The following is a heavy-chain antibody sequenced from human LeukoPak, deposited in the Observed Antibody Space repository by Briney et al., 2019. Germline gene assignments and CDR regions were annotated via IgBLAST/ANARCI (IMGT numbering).Heavy chain of an antibody. Sequence: PGGSLRLSCAASGFTFSSYGMHWVRQAPGKGLEWVAFIRYDGSNKYYADSVKGRFTISRDNSKNTLYLQMNGLRAEDTAVYYCAKDYNGDYVGLPHYYYYMDVWGKGTTVTISS. J-gene: IGHJ6*03. V-gene: IGHV3-30*02. CDR3: AKDYNGDYVGLPHYYYYMDV. CDR1: GFTFSSYG. CDR2: IRYDGSNK. D-gene: IGHD4-17*01.